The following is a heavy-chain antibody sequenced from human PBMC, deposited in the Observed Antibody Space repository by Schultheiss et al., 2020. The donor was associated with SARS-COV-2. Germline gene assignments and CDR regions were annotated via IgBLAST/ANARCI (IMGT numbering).Heavy chain of an antibody. CDR2: ISSNGGST. CDR3: ARVVALYDFWSGYHQYYFDY. Sequence: GGSLRLSCAASGFTFSSYAMHWVRQAPGKGLEYVSAISSNGGSTYYANSVKGRFTISRDNSKNTLYLQMGSLRAEDMAVYYCARVVALYDFWSGYHQYYFDYWGQGTLVTVSS. D-gene: IGHD3-3*01. V-gene: IGHV3-64*01. CDR1: GFTFSSYA. J-gene: IGHJ4*02.